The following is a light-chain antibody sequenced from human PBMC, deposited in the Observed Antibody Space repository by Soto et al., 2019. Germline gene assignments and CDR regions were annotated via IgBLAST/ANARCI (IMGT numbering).Light chain of an antibody. Sequence: EMVLAHSPATLSLSTGERATLSCSSSQSVSRYLDWYQKKPGQAPRLLIYDASNRATGIPARLSGSGYGTDLTIPISSIEAEDFEVYYCQQRSNWPITFGQGTRLEIK. CDR2: DAS. CDR3: QQRSNWPIT. J-gene: IGKJ5*01. V-gene: IGKV3-11*01. CDR1: QSVSRY.